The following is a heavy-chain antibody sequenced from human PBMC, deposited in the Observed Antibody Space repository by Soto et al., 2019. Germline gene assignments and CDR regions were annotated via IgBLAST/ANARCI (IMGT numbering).Heavy chain of an antibody. D-gene: IGHD3-10*01. J-gene: IGHJ4*02. Sequence: LRLSCAASGFTFSSYGMHWVRQAPGKGLEWVAVISYDGSNKYYADSVKGRFAISRDNSKNTLYLQMNSLRAEDTAVYYCAKDRLGTMVRGVTTYFDYWGQGXLVTVSS. CDR1: GFTFSSYG. CDR2: ISYDGSNK. V-gene: IGHV3-30*18. CDR3: AKDRLGTMVRGVTTYFDY.